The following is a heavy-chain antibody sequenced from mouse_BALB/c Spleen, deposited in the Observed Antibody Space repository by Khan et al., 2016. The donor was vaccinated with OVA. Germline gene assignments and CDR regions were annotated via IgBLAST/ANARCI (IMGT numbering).Heavy chain of an antibody. CDR3: AQSRWLHSFVMDY. CDR1: GFSLSSSGMG. Sequence: QVTLKESGPGILQPSQTLSLTCSFSGFSLSSSGMGVSWIRQPSGKGLEWLAHIYWDDDKRYNPSLKSRLTVSKDTSRNQVFLNITNVDTAETATYYCAQSRWLHSFVMDYWGQGTSVIVSS. J-gene: IGHJ4*01. D-gene: IGHD2-3*01. V-gene: IGHV8-12*01. CDR2: IYWDDDK.